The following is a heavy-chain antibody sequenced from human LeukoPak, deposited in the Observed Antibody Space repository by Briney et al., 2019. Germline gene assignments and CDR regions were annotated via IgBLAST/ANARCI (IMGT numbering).Heavy chain of an antibody. Sequence: ASVKVSCKASGYTFTSYGISWVRQAPGQGLKWTGWISAYNGNTNYAQKLQGRVTMTTDTSTSTAYMELRSLRSDDTAVYYCARERRAWGEDFWGQGTLVTVSS. D-gene: IGHD3-16*01. J-gene: IGHJ4*02. CDR3: ARERRAWGEDF. CDR2: ISAYNGNT. V-gene: IGHV1-18*01. CDR1: GYTFTSYG.